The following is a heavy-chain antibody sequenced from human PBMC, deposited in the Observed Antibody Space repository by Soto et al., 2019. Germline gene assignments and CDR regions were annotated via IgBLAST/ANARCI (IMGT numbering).Heavy chain of an antibody. J-gene: IGHJ6*02. Sequence: ASLKVSCKVSGYTLTEISMHWVRQAPGEGLEWMGGFDPEDGETIYAQQFQGRITMTEDTSTDTAYMELSSLRSEDTAVYYCAILRLMSGQYYYYYGMDVWGQGTTVTVSS. V-gene: IGHV1-24*01. CDR3: AILRLMSGQYYYYYGMDV. D-gene: IGHD1-26*01. CDR2: FDPEDGET. CDR1: GYTLTEIS.